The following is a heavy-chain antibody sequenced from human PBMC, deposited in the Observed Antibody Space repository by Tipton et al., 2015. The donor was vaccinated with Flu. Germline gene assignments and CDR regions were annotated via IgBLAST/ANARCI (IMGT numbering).Heavy chain of an antibody. Sequence: SLRLSCAASGFTFSSYEMNWVRQAPGKGLEWVSYISSSGSTIYYADSVKGRFTISRDNSKNTLYLQMNSLRAEDTAVYYCASHNYDFWSGYFDYWGQGTLVTVSS. CDR2: ISSSGSTI. D-gene: IGHD3-3*01. CDR3: ASHNYDFWSGYFDY. V-gene: IGHV3-48*03. CDR1: GFTFSSYE. J-gene: IGHJ4*02.